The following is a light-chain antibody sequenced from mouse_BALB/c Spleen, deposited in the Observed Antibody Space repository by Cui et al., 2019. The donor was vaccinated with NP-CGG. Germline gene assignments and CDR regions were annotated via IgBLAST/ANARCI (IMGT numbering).Light chain of an antibody. CDR3: ALWYSNHWV. J-gene: IGLJ1*01. CDR1: TGAVTTRNY. Sequence: QAVVTQASAITTSPGETVTLTCRSSTGAVTTRNYANWVQEKPDHLFTGLIGGTNNRVPGVPARFSGSLIGDKAALTITGAQTEDEAIYFCALWYSNHWVFGGGTKLTVL. CDR2: GTN. V-gene: IGLV1*01.